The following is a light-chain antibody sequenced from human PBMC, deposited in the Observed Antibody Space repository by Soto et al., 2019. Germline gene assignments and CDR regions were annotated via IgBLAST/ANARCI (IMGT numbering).Light chain of an antibody. J-gene: IGKJ1*01. CDR2: GAS. CDR1: QSSNTW. CDR3: QQYNSYWT. Sequence: DIQMTQSPSTLSASVGDRVTITCRASQSSNTWLAWCQQKPGKAPKLLIYGASSLESGVPSRFSGSGSATEFTLTISSLQPDDFATYYCQQYNSYWTFGQGTKVDIK. V-gene: IGKV1-5*01.